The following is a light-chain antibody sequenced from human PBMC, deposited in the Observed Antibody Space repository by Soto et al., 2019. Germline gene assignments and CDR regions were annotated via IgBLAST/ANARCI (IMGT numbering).Light chain of an antibody. Sequence: DIQMTQSPSTRSASVGDRVSITCRASQSISSWLAWYQQKPGKAPKLLIYKASSLESGVPSRFSGSGSGTEFTLTFSSLQPDDFATYYCQQYNSYSYTFGQGTKLEIK. CDR3: QQYNSYSYT. J-gene: IGKJ2*01. CDR1: QSISSW. CDR2: KAS. V-gene: IGKV1-5*03.